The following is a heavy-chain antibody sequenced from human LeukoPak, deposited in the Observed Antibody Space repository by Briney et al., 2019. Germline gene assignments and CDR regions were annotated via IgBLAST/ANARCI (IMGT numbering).Heavy chain of an antibody. CDR2: MNPSSGYT. CDR3: ARISDHNWYFDL. J-gene: IGHJ2*01. Sequence: ASVTVSCKASGYPFTTYDINWVRQATGQGLEWMGWMNPSSGYTGYSQKFQGRVTMTRNTSITTAYRELSSLRSEDTAVYYCARISDHNWYFDLWGRGTLVTVSS. D-gene: IGHD1-14*01. V-gene: IGHV1-8*01. CDR1: GYPFTTYD.